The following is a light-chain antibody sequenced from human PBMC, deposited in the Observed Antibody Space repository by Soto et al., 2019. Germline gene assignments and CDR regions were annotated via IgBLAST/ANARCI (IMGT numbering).Light chain of an antibody. CDR3: SSVAAINAWV. J-gene: IGLJ3*02. V-gene: IGLV2-8*01. Sequence: QSALTQPPSASGSPGQSVTISCTGTSSDVGAYNYVSWYQQHAGKAPKLVIYEVTKRPSGVPDRFSGSKSANTASLTVSGLPAEDEADYYCSSVAAINAWVFGGGTKLTVL. CDR2: EVT. CDR1: SSDVGAYNY.